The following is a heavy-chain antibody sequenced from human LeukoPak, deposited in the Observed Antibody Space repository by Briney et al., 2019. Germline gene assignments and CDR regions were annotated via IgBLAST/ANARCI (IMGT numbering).Heavy chain of an antibody. CDR2: TSSNGGST. V-gene: IGHV3-64*01. CDR3: ARGFPSPDKRPC. Sequence: GGSLRLSCAASGFTLSSYAMHWVRQAPGKGLEYVSATSSNGGSTYYANSVKGRFTISRDNSKNTLYLQVGSLRAEDMAVYYCARGFPSPDKRPCWGQGTLVTVSS. CDR1: GFTLSSYA. D-gene: IGHD3-10*01. J-gene: IGHJ4*02.